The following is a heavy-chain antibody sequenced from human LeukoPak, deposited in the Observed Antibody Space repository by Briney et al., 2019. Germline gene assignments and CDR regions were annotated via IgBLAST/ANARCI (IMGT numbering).Heavy chain of an antibody. J-gene: IGHJ4*02. CDR1: GYTFTGYY. CDR3: ARDLPRAVVPAATEG. V-gene: IGHV1-2*02. D-gene: IGHD2-2*01. CDR2: INPNSGGT. Sequence: ASVKVSCKASGYTFTGYYMHRVRQAPGQGLEWMGWINPNSGGTNYAQKFQGRVTMTRDTSISTAYMELSRLRSDDTAVYYCARDLPRAVVPAATEGWGQGTLVTVSS.